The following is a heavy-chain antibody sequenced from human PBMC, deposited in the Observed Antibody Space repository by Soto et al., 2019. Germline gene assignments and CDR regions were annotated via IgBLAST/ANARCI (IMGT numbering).Heavy chain of an antibody. CDR1: GYTFTSYD. J-gene: IGHJ6*03. D-gene: IGHD3-3*01. CDR3: ARQSAIYYYYYYMDV. CDR2: MNPNSGNT. Sequence: GASVKVSCKASGYTFTSYDINWVRQATAQGLEWMGWMNPNSGNTGYAQKFQGRVTMTRNTSISTAYMELSSLRSEDTAVYYCARQSAIYYYYYYMDVWGKGTTVTVSS. V-gene: IGHV1-8*01.